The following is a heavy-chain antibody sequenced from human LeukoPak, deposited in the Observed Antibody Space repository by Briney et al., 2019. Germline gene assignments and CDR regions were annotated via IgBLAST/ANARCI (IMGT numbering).Heavy chain of an antibody. J-gene: IGHJ3*02. CDR3: AKDDSGYYYVDGAFDI. D-gene: IGHD3-22*01. CDR1: GFTFSSYA. CDR2: ISWNSGSI. Sequence: QSGGSLRLSCAASGFTFSSYAMSWVRQAPGKGLEWVSGISWNSGSIGYADSVKGRFTISRDNAKNSLYLQMNSLRAEDTALYYCAKDDSGYYYVDGAFDIWGQGTMVTVSS. V-gene: IGHV3-9*01.